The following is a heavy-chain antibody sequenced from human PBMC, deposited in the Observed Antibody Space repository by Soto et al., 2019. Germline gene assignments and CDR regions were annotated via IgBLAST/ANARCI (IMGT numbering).Heavy chain of an antibody. CDR2: TYFRSKWYN. CDR1: GDSVSSNTAS. J-gene: IGHJ5*02. Sequence: SQTLSLTCAISGDSVSSNTASWNWIRQSPSRGLEWLGRTYFRSKWYNDYAVSVKSRILITPDTSNNQFSLQLNSVTPEDTALYFCAKGDNLGPKTGYAFDPWGQGIMVTVSS. D-gene: IGHD5-12*01. CDR3: AKGDNLGPKTGYAFDP. V-gene: IGHV6-1*01.